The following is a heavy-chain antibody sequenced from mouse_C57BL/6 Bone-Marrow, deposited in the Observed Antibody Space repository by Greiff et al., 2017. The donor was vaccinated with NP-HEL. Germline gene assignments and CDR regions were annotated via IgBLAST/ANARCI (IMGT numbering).Heavy chain of an antibody. CDR1: GYTFTDYY. CDR3: ARCYYGPLSY. D-gene: IGHD1-1*01. CDR2: INPNNGGT. J-gene: IGHJ3*01. Sequence: EVQLQQSGPELVKPGASVKISCKASGYTFTDYYMNWVKQSHGKSLEWIGDINPNNGGTSYNQKLKGKATLTVDKSSSPAYMELLSLTSEDSAVYYCARCYYGPLSYWGQGTLVTVSA. V-gene: IGHV1-26*01.